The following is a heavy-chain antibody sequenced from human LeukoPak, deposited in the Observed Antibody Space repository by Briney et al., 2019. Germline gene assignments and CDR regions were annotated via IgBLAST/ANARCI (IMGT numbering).Heavy chain of an antibody. CDR2: IYHSGST. CDR3: ARSSYSSSSSV. V-gene: IGHV4-30-2*01. Sequence: SETLSLTCAVSGGSISSGGYSWSWIRQPPGKGLEWIGYIYHSGSTYYNPSLKSRVTISVDRSKNQFSLKLSSVTAADTAVYYCARSSYSSSSSVWGQGTMVTVSS. J-gene: IGHJ3*01. D-gene: IGHD6-6*01. CDR1: GGSISSGGYS.